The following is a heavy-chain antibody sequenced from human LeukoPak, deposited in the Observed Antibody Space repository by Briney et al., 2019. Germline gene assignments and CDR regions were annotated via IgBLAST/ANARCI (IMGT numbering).Heavy chain of an antibody. CDR3: AKENSSRSKRGGYYYYGMDV. Sequence: GRSLRLSCAASGFIFSNSAMHWVRQAPGKGLEWVAVISFDGGNKYYGDPVKGRITVSRDNSKNTLFLEMDSLRAEDTAVYFCAKENSSRSKRGGYYYYGMDVWGQGTTVTVSS. D-gene: IGHD6-13*01. J-gene: IGHJ6*02. V-gene: IGHV3-30*18. CDR2: ISFDGGNK. CDR1: GFIFSNSA.